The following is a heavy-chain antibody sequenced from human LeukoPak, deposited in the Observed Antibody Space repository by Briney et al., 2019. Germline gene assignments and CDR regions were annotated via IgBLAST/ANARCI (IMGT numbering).Heavy chain of an antibody. D-gene: IGHD6-13*01. CDR1: GFTFDDYG. V-gene: IGHV3-20*04. CDR2: INWNGGST. Sequence: GGSLRLSCAASGFTFDDYGMSWVRQAPGKGLEWVSGINWNGGSTGYADSVKGRFTISRDNAKNSLYLQMNSLRAEDTALYYCARAIAAAGYYYYYMDVWGKGTTVTVSS. CDR3: ARAIAAAGYYYYYMDV. J-gene: IGHJ6*03.